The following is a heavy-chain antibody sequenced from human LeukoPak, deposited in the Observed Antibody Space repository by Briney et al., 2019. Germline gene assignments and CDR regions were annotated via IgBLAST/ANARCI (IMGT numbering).Heavy chain of an antibody. V-gene: IGHV1-2*02. Sequence: ASVKVSCKASGYTFTGYYMHWVRQAPGQGLEWMGWINPNSGGTNYAQKFQGRVTMTRDTSISTAYMELSRLRSDDTAVYYCARAGVGATPLGCDNWGQGTLVTVSS. J-gene: IGHJ4*02. CDR2: INPNSGGT. D-gene: IGHD1-26*01. CDR3: ARAGVGATPLGCDN. CDR1: GYTFTGYY.